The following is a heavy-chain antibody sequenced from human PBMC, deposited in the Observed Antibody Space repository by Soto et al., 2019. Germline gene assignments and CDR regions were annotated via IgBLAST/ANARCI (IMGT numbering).Heavy chain of an antibody. CDR1: GYIFTSYY. CDR2: AYPHAATT. CDR3: ARERDRAYWFDP. V-gene: IGHV1-46*03. Sequence: QAQVVQSGAEARAPGASVKVSCKASGYIFTSYYIHWVPQAPGQGLEYLGVAYPHAATTYVAQKFQGRITVTMDRSTSTVDMELTSLTPEDTAVYYFARERDRAYWFDPWGQGTLVTVSS. J-gene: IGHJ5*02.